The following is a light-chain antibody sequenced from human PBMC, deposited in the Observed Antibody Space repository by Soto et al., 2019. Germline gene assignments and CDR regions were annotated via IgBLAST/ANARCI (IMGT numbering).Light chain of an antibody. CDR2: GTF. Sequence: EVVLTQSPCTLSLSPGERATLSCRASESVTNNYLAWYQHKPGQAPRLLIYGTFDRATGIPDRFSGSGSGTDFTLTISRLEPEDFAVYYCQQYGSSPPYTFGQGTKLEIK. CDR3: QQYGSSPPYT. J-gene: IGKJ2*01. CDR1: ESVTNNY. V-gene: IGKV3-20*01.